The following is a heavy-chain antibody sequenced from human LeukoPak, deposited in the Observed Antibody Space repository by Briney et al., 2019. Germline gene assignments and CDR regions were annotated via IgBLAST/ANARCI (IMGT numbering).Heavy chain of an antibody. CDR2: INHSGST. V-gene: IGHV4-34*01. J-gene: IGHJ4*02. CDR1: GGSFSGYY. Sequence: PSETLSITCAVYGGSFSGYYWSWIRQPPGKGLEWIGEINHSGSTNYNPSLKSRVTISVDTSKNQFSPKLSSVTAADTAVYYCARSRRAVVNWGQGTLVTASS. D-gene: IGHD6-19*01. CDR3: ARSRRAVVN.